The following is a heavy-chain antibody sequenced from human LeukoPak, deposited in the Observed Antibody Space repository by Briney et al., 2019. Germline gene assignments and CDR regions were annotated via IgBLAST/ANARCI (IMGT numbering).Heavy chain of an antibody. D-gene: IGHD5-12*01. Sequence: PGGSLRLSCAASGFTFSSYTMNWVRQAPGQGLEWVWSIDNDGSYIYYADSVKGRFTLSRDNAENSVHLQMSSLRAEDTAVYYCATKYSAGWLFDYWGQGTLVTVSS. CDR3: ATKYSAGWLFDY. CDR2: IDNDGSYI. V-gene: IGHV3-21*01. J-gene: IGHJ4*02. CDR1: GFTFSSYT.